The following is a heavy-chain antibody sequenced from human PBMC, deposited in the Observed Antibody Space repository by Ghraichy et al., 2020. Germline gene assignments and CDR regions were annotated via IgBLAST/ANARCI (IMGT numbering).Heavy chain of an antibody. D-gene: IGHD4-17*01. V-gene: IGHV3-30-3*01. Sequence: GGSLRLSCAASGFTFSSYAMHRVRQAPGKGLEWVAVISYDGSNKYYADSVKGRFTISRDNSKNTLYLQMNSLRAEDTAVYYCARDSPTVTTGDYYYYGMDVWGQGTTVTVSS. J-gene: IGHJ6*02. CDR1: GFTFSSYA. CDR2: ISYDGSNK. CDR3: ARDSPTVTTGDYYYYGMDV.